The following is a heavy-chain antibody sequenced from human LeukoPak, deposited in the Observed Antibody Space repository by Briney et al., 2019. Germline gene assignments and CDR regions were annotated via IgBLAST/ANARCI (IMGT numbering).Heavy chain of an antibody. D-gene: IGHD6-13*01. V-gene: IGHV1-2*02. Sequence: ASVKVSCKASGYTFTGYYMHWVRQAPGQGLEWMGWINPNSGGTNYAQKFQGRVTMTRDTSISTAYMELSSLRSEDTAVYYCAREWTYSSSWYNWFDPWGQGTLVTVSS. CDR2: INPNSGGT. J-gene: IGHJ5*02. CDR3: AREWTYSSSWYNWFDP. CDR1: GYTFTGYY.